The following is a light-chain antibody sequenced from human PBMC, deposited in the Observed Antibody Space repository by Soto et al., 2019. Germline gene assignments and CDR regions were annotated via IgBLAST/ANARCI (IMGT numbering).Light chain of an antibody. J-gene: IGKJ1*01. CDR1: QSLLHSNVYDS. V-gene: IGKV2-28*01. Sequence: EIVMTQSPLSLPVTPGEPASISCRSSQSLLHSNVYDSLDWYLQKPGQSPQLLIYLGSNRASGVPARFSGSGSGTDFTLKISRVEAADVGVYYCMQALQSPPTFGQGTKVEIK. CDR3: MQALQSPPT. CDR2: LGS.